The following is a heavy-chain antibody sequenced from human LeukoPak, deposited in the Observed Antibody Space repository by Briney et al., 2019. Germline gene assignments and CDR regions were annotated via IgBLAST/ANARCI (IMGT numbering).Heavy chain of an antibody. D-gene: IGHD3-3*01. CDR2: IKQDGSEK. Sequence: PGGSLRLSCAASGFTFSSYWMSWVRQAPGKWLEWVANIKQDGSEKYYVDSVKGRFTISRDNAKNSLYLQMNSLRAEDTAVYYCARERHYDFWSGYIIDYWGQGTLVTVSS. V-gene: IGHV3-7*01. J-gene: IGHJ4*02. CDR1: GFTFSSYW. CDR3: ARERHYDFWSGYIIDY.